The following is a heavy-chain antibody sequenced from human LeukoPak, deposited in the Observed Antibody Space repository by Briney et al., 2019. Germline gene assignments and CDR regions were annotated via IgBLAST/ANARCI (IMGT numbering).Heavy chain of an antibody. CDR1: RFTFSSYS. CDR2: ISSSGSYI. D-gene: IGHD6-19*01. J-gene: IGHJ4*02. V-gene: IGHV3-21*01. Sequence: GGSLRLSCAASRFTFSSYSMNWVRQAPGKGLEWVSSISSSGSYIYYADSVKGRFTISRDNAKNSLYLQMNSLRAEDTAVYYCARDPSGWYFVDYWGQGTLVTVSS. CDR3: ARDPSGWYFVDY.